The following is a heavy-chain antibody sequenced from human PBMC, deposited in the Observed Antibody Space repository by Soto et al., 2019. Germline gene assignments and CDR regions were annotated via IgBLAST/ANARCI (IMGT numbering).Heavy chain of an antibody. Sequence: GGSLRLSCVASGFSFDKYAMAWVRQAPGKGLEWVSHVAAGGGHTYYAESVKGRFTISRDNSKNTLFLQINTLRADDTAIYFCARRTSFLGAFDCWGQGVLVTVSS. CDR3: ARRTSFLGAFDC. V-gene: IGHV3-23*01. CDR1: GFSFDKYA. D-gene: IGHD3-16*02. CDR2: VAAGGGHT. J-gene: IGHJ4*02.